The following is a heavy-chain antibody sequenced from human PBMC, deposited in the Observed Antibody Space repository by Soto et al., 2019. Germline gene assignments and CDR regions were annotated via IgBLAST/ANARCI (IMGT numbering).Heavy chain of an antibody. D-gene: IGHD3-22*01. CDR2: STYVGGTP. CDR1: VFNLKDYG. J-gene: IGHJ4*02. Sequence: EVDLVESGGGLVQPGGSLRLSCSASVFNLKDYGMHWVRQAPGKGLEQVAASTYVGGTPYYVESVKGRFTVSRDNSKNTLYLQMGSLRPEDTAIYFCVKDDSHGRFPDYWGQGTLVTVSS. CDR3: VKDDSHGRFPDY. V-gene: IGHV3-64D*06.